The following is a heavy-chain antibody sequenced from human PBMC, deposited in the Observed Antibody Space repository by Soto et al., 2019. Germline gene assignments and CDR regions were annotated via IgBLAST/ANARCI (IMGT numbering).Heavy chain of an antibody. J-gene: IGHJ5*02. Sequence: QVQLQESGPGLVKPSQTLSLTCSVSGGSISSGGYYWTWLRQHPQKGLEWIGHVYYSTSTYYNPSFXXXXXXXXXXXXXXXXXXXXXXXXXXXXXYYCARGXSRSGSYNWFDPWGQGTXVTVSS. CDR2: VYYSTST. CDR3: ARGXSRSGSYNWFDP. CDR1: GGSISSGGYY. V-gene: IGHV4-31*01. D-gene: IGHD3-10*01.